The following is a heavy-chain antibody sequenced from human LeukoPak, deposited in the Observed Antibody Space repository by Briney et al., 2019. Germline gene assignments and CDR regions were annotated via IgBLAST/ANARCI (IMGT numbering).Heavy chain of an antibody. J-gene: IGHJ5*02. CDR1: GFTFSSYW. V-gene: IGHV3-7*01. CDR3: ARIERGYSSGWYNWFDP. CDR2: IKTDGSQV. Sequence: GGSLRLSCVASGFTFSSYWMTWVRQAPGRGLEWVANIKTDGSQVYYVDSVKGRFTISRDDAKNSLYLQMNSLRAEDTAVYYCARIERGYSSGWYNWFDPWGQGTLVTVSS. D-gene: IGHD6-19*01.